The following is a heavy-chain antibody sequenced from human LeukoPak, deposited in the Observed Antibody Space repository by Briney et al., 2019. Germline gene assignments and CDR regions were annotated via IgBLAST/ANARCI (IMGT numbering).Heavy chain of an antibody. CDR1: GFTFSSYE. J-gene: IGHJ4*02. V-gene: IGHV3-48*03. CDR3: ASYTDGYIPFDY. Sequence: GGSLRLSCAASGFTFSSYEMNWVRQAPGKGLEWVSYISSSGSTIYYADSVKGRFTISRDNAKISLYLQMNSLRAEDTAVYYCASYTDGYIPFDYWGQGTLVTVSS. CDR2: ISSSGSTI. D-gene: IGHD5-24*01.